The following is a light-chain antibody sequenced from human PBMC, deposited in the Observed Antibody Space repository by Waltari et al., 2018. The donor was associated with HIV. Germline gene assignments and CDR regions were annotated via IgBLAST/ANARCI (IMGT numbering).Light chain of an antibody. J-gene: IGLJ2*01. Sequence: SYELTQPPSVSVSPGQPASITCSGDKLDKKYISWYQQRPGQSPIMVIYQDGERPSGIPERFSGSNSANTATLTISGTQAMDEADYYCQAWDDSTAVFGGGTKLTVL. CDR1: KLDKKY. V-gene: IGLV3-1*01. CDR2: QDG. CDR3: QAWDDSTAV.